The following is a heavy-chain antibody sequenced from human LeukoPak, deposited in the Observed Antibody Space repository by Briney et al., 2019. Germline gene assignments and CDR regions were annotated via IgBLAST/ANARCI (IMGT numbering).Heavy chain of an antibody. CDR1: GFTSIKYS. CDR3: AKRSAESSGYFDY. Sequence: PGGSLRLSCAASGFTSIKYSMTWVRQAPGKGLEWVSAITGSGAFTDYADSVKGRFTISRDNSKNTLYLQMNSLRAEDTAVYYCAKRSAESSGYFDYWGQGTLVTVSS. V-gene: IGHV3-23*01. J-gene: IGHJ4*02. D-gene: IGHD6-19*01. CDR2: ITGSGAFT.